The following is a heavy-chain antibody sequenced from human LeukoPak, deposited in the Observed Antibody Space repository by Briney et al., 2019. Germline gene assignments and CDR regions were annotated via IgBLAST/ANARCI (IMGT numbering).Heavy chain of an antibody. CDR2: IYYSGST. V-gene: IGHV4-39*07. CDR3: ARGRDYGDYGRYYYYMDV. D-gene: IGHD4-17*01. CDR1: GGSISTSNYY. J-gene: IGHJ6*03. Sequence: SETLSLTCTVSGGSISTSNYYWGWIRQPPGKGLEWIGSIYYSGSTYYNPSLKSRVTISVDTSKNQFSLRLSSVTAADTAVYYCARGRDYGDYGRYYYYMDVWGKGTTVTISS.